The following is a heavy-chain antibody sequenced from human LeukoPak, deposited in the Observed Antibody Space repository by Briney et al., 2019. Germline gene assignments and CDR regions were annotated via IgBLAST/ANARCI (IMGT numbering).Heavy chain of an antibody. CDR3: ARYDVWGSYRAFDY. V-gene: IGHV4-39*07. CDR2: IYYSGST. Sequence: PSKTLSLTCTVSGGSISRSGYYWGWIRQTPGKGLEWIGSIYYSGSTYYKSSLKSRVTISLDTSKNQFSLKLSSVTAAGTAVYYCARYDVWGSYRAFDYWGQGTLVTVSS. CDR1: GGSISRSGYY. J-gene: IGHJ4*02. D-gene: IGHD3-16*02.